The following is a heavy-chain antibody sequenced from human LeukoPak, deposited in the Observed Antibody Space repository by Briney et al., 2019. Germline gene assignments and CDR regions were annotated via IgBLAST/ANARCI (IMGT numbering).Heavy chain of an antibody. Sequence: GGSLRLSCAASGFTVSSNYMSWVRQAPGKGLEWVSVIYSGGSTYYADSVKGRFTISRDNSKNTLYLQMNSLRAEDTAVYYCARASVGATTGDCWGKGTLVTVS. CDR3: ARASVGATTGDC. CDR1: GFTVSSNY. D-gene: IGHD1-26*01. V-gene: IGHV3-53*01. J-gene: IGHJ4*02. CDR2: IYSGGST.